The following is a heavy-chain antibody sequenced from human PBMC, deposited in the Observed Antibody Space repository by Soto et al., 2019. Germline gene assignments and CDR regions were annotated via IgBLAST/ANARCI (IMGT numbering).Heavy chain of an antibody. CDR2: INSDESVT. CDR1: GFTFGSYW. J-gene: IGHJ6*02. D-gene: IGHD1-1*01. CDR3: AVQLRIYYYYAMDV. V-gene: IGHV3-74*01. Sequence: HPGGSLRLSCAASGFTFGSYWMHWVRQAPGKGLVWVARINSDESVTNYADSVKGRFTISRDNAKNTLYLQMSSLRAEDTAVYYCAVQLRIYYYYAMDVWGQGTTVTVSS.